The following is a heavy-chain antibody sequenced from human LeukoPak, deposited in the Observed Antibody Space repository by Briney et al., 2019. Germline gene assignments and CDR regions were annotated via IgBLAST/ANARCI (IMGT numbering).Heavy chain of an antibody. V-gene: IGHV3-20*04. D-gene: IGHD3-22*01. J-gene: IGHJ5*02. CDR2: INRNGAWT. CDR3: AGYYYDSSRGFDL. CDR1: GFKFDDYG. Sequence: GGSLSLSCAASGFKFDDYGMSWVRQAPGKGLEWVCDINRNGAWTGYADSVKGRFTISRDNAKNSLYLQMNSLRAEDTALYYCAGYYYDSSRGFDLWGQGTLVTVS.